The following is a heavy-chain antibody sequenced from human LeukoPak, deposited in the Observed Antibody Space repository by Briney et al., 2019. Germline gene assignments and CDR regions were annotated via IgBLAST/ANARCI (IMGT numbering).Heavy chain of an antibody. CDR1: AFTFNDYS. CDR3: ARDRXXSGSYYFDY. V-gene: IGHV3-48*01. J-gene: IGHJ4*02. Sequence: GVSLRLSCAASAFTFNDYSMNGARQAPGKGREGVSYISDRSSTRYYADSVKRRYTISRHNAKQSIHLQRNIQIAGDTAVYYFARDRXXSGSYYFDYWXQGTLVTVSS. CDR2: ISDRSSTR. D-gene: IGHD1-26*01.